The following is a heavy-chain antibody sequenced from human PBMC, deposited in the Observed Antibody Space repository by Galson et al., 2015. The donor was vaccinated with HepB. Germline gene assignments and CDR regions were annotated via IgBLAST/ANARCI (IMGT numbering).Heavy chain of an antibody. Sequence: SVKVSCKASGYTFTSYGLQWVRQAPGQRLEWMGWINAGNGNTKYSQQFQGRVTFTRDTSATTAYMELSSLRSEDTALYDCARDRGRYSYGYHYYGMDVWGQGTTVTASS. CDR1: GYTFTSYG. D-gene: IGHD5-18*01. CDR3: ARDRGRYSYGYHYYGMDV. CDR2: INAGNGNT. V-gene: IGHV1-3*01. J-gene: IGHJ6*02.